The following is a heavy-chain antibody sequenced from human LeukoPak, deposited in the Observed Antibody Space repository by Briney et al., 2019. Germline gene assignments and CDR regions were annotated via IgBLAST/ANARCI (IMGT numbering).Heavy chain of an antibody. J-gene: IGHJ4*02. CDR2: ISTNTGNP. V-gene: IGHV7-4-1*02. CDR1: GGTFSSYA. Sequence: GTSVKVSCKASGGTFSSYAISWVRQAPGQGLEWMGWISTNTGNPTYAQGFTGRFVFSSDTSVSTAYLQISSLKAEDTAVYYCARVPSITMVRGGENDYWGQGTLVTVSS. D-gene: IGHD3-10*01. CDR3: ARVPSITMVRGGENDY.